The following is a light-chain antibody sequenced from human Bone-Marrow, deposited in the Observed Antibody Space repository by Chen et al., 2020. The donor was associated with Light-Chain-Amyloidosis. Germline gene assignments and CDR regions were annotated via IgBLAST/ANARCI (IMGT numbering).Light chain of an antibody. V-gene: IGKV1-27*01. CDR2: AAS. Sequence: DIQMTQSPSSLSASVGDRVTITCRASQGIINNLAWYQQRPGKVPKLLIYAASTLQSGVPSRFGGSGSGADFTRTISSLQPEDVATYYCQKYDSAPLTFGGGTKVEIK. CDR1: QGIINN. J-gene: IGKJ4*01. CDR3: QKYDSAPLT.